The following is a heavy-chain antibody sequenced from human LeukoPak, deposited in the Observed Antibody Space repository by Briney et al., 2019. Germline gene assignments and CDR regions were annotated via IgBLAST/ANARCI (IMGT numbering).Heavy chain of an antibody. Sequence: PSETLSLTCTVSGYSISSGYYWGWIRQPPGKGLEWIGSIYHSGSTYYNPSLKSRVTISVDTSKNQFSLKLRSVTAADTAVYYCARVYYSSSYDYWYLDLWGRGTLVTVSS. J-gene: IGHJ2*01. CDR2: IYHSGST. CDR1: GYSISSGYY. CDR3: ARVYYSSSYDYWYLDL. D-gene: IGHD6-13*01. V-gene: IGHV4-38-2*02.